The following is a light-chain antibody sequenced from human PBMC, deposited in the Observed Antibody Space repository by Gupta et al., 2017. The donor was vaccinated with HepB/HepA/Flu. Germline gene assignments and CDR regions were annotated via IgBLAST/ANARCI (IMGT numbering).Light chain of an antibody. V-gene: IGKV1-9*01. J-gene: IGKJ1*01. CDR3: QQIKSYPRT. Sequence: DIKLTQSPSFLSASVGDRVTITCRASQGISSYLAWYQQKPGKATKLLIYAASTLQSGVPSRFSGSGSGTEFTLTIISLQPEDFATYYCQQIKSYPRTFGQGTKVEIK. CDR2: AAS. CDR1: QGISSY.